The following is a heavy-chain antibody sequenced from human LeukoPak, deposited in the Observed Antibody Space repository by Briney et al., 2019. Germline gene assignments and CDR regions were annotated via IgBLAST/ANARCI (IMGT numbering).Heavy chain of an antibody. CDR2: INHSGNT. CDR1: GGSFSGYY. J-gene: IGHJ5*02. D-gene: IGHD2-2*01. V-gene: IGHV4-34*01. Sequence: SETLSLTCAVYGGSFSGYYWSWVRQRPGKGLEWIGEINHSGNTNYNPSLKSRATISVDTSKNQFSLKLSSVTAADTAVYYCARESRRRYCSSTSCFSYWFDPWGQGTLVTVSS. CDR3: ARESRRRYCSSTSCFSYWFDP.